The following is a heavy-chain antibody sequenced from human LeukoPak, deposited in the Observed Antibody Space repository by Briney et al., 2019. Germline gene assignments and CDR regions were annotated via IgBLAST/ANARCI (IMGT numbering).Heavy chain of an antibody. CDR3: AKGGGWLYYFDY. V-gene: IGHV3-23*01. D-gene: IGHD6-19*01. J-gene: IGHJ4*02. CDR2: ISGSGDNT. Sequence: GGSLRLSCAASGFTFSNYGMNWVRQAPGKGLEWVSLISGSGDNTYYADSVKGQFTISRDNSKSTLYLQVNSLRAEDTAVYYCAKGGGWLYYFDYWGQGTLVTVSS. CDR1: GFTFSNYG.